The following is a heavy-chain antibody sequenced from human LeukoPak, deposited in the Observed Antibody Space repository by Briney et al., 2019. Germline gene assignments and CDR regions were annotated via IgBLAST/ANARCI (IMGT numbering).Heavy chain of an antibody. Sequence: KASQTLSLTCTVSGGSISSGGYYWSWIRQHPGKGLEWIGYIYYSGSTYYNPSLKSRVTISVNTSKNQFSLKLSSVTAADTAVYYCARRRGLTTVVTVPQEYAFDIWGQGTMVTVSS. CDR1: GGSISSGGYY. V-gene: IGHV4-31*03. D-gene: IGHD4-23*01. J-gene: IGHJ3*02. CDR2: IYYSGST. CDR3: ARRRGLTTVVTVPQEYAFDI.